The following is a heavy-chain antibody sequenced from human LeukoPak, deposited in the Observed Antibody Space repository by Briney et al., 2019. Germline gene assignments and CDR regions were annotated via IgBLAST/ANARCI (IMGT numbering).Heavy chain of an antibody. CDR2: IYYSGST. CDR3: ARHSGTYPD. D-gene: IGHD1-26*01. Sequence: PSETLSLTCTVSGGSISSSSYYWGWIRQPPGKGLEWIGSIYYSGSTYYNPSLKSRVTISVDTSKNQFSLKLSSVTAADTAVYYCARHSGTYPDWGQGTLVTVSS. CDR1: GGSISSSSYY. V-gene: IGHV4-39*07. J-gene: IGHJ4*02.